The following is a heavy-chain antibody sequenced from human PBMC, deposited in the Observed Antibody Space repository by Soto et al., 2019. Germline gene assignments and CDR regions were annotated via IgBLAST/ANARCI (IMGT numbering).Heavy chain of an antibody. CDR1: GFSFNEAW. J-gene: IGHJ6*02. CDR2: IKTSAGGGAT. Sequence: EVQLVESAGGLVKPGGSLRLSCVASGFSFNEAWMNWVRQAPGEGLEWVGRIKTSAGGGATDYAAPVQGRFTISRDDSKHALYLHMHSLRTEDTAIYYCTTGSVEGIWGQGTTVTVSS. V-gene: IGHV3-15*07. D-gene: IGHD2-15*01. CDR3: TTGSVEGI.